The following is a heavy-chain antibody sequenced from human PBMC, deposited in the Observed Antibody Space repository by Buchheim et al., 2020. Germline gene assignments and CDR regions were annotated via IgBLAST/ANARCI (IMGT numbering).Heavy chain of an antibody. CDR1: GYTFTSYY. CDR3: ARRYNWNSGPLYYYYGMDV. V-gene: IGHV1-46*01. CDR2: INPRGGST. J-gene: IGHJ6*02. Sequence: QVQLVQSGAEVKKPGASVKVSCKASGYTFTSYYMHWVRQAPGQGREWMGIINPRGGSTSYAQKFQGRVTMTRETSTSTLYMELSSLRSEDTAVYYCARRYNWNSGPLYYYYGMDVWGQGTT. D-gene: IGHD1-7*01.